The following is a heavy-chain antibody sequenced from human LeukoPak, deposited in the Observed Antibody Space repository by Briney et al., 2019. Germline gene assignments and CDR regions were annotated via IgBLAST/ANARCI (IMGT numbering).Heavy chain of an antibody. V-gene: IGHV4-39*01. J-gene: IGHJ4*02. D-gene: IGHD3-3*01. CDR3: ARKAYYDFWSGYFFLHIDY. Sequence: SETLSLTCTVSGGSISSSSYYWGWIRQPPGKGLEWIGSIYYSGSTYYNPSLKSRVTISVDTSKNQFSLKLSSVTAADTAVYYCARKAYYDFWSGYFFLHIDYWGQGTLVTVSS. CDR1: GGSISSSSYY. CDR2: IYYSGST.